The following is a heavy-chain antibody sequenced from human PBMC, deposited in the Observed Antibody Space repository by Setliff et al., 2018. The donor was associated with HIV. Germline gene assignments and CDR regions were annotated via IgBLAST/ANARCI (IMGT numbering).Heavy chain of an antibody. V-gene: IGHV3-20*04. CDR1: GFTVSDTH. CDR3: VRVYYYDTSGYKDYYYMDV. Sequence: GSLRLSCAASGFTVSDTHMTWVRQAPGKGLEWVSGINWKGVRTGYADSVKGRFTISRDNAESSLYLQTNSLRGEDTALYYCVRVYYYDTSGYKDYYYMDVWGKGTTVTVSS. CDR2: INWKGVRT. D-gene: IGHD3-22*01. J-gene: IGHJ6*03.